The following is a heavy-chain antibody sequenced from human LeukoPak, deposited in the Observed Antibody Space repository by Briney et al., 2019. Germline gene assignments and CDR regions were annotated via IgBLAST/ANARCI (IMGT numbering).Heavy chain of an antibody. J-gene: IGHJ4*02. D-gene: IGHD6-13*01. CDR3: AKDLEPGIAAAGTQIDY. Sequence: GGSLRLSCAASGFTFSNYAMHWVRQAPGKGLEWVAVISYDGSNKYYTDSVKGRFTISGDSSKNTLYLQMNSLRPEDTAVYYCAKDLEPGIAAAGTQIDYWGQGTLVTVSS. CDR1: GFTFSNYA. CDR2: ISYDGSNK. V-gene: IGHV3-30*04.